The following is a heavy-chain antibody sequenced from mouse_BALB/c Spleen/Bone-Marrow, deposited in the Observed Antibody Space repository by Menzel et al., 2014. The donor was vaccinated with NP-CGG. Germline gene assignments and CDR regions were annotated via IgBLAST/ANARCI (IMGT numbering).Heavy chain of an antibody. V-gene: IGHV5-12-1*01. Sequence: EVMLVESGGGLVKPGGSLKLSCAASGFAFSGYDMSWVRQTPEKRLEWVAYISSSGINTYYPDSVKGRFTISRDNAKNTLYLQMNSLKSEDTAMYYCARQRGYAYAMDYWGQGTSVTVSS. CDR1: GFAFSGYD. CDR2: ISSSGINT. J-gene: IGHJ4*01. D-gene: IGHD2-2*01. CDR3: ARQRGYAYAMDY.